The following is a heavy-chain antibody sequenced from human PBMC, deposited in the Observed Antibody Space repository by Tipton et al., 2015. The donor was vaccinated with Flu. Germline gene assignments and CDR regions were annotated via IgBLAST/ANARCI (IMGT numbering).Heavy chain of an antibody. CDR3: ARGNGYNYGRYWYFDL. Sequence: TLSLTCAVSGASISSGVSSWNWIRQSPGRGLEWIGYLYYSDTTYFNPSLKGRATISLDRPANSFSLALNSVSAADTAVYFCARGNGYNYGRYWYFDLWGRGIPVTVSS. V-gene: IGHV4-30-2*06. CDR2: LYYSDTT. D-gene: IGHD5-18*01. CDR1: GASISSGVSS. J-gene: IGHJ2*01.